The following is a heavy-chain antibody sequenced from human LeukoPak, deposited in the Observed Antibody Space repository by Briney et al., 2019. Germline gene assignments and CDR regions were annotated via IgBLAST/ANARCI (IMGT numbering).Heavy chain of an antibody. D-gene: IGHD5-18*01. Sequence: GASVKVSCKASGGTFSSYAISWVRQAPGQGLEWMGGIIPIFGTANYAQKFQGRVTMTRDTSTSTVYMELSSLRSEDTAVYYCASPEGDSYGYQFDYWGQGTLVTVSS. CDR1: GGTFSSYA. J-gene: IGHJ4*02. CDR2: IIPIFGTA. V-gene: IGHV1-69*05. CDR3: ASPEGDSYGYQFDY.